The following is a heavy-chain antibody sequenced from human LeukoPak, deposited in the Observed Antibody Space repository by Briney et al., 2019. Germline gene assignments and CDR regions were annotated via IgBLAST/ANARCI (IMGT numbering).Heavy chain of an antibody. V-gene: IGHV7-4-1*02. CDR3: ARDDSSWYPDYYYGMDV. Sequence: ASVKVSCKASGYTFTSYGISWVRQAPGQGLEWMGWINTNTGNPTYAQGFTGRFVFSLDTSVSTAYLQISSLKAEDTAVYYCARDDSSWYPDYYYGMDVWGQGTTVTVSS. J-gene: IGHJ6*02. CDR1: GYTFTSYG. D-gene: IGHD6-13*01. CDR2: INTNTGNP.